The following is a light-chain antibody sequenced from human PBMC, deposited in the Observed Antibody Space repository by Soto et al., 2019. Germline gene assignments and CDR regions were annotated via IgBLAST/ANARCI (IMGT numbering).Light chain of an antibody. CDR2: DAS. CDR3: QQYDSLPPT. CDR1: QDISNY. J-gene: IGKJ1*01. Sequence: DIQMTQSPSSLSASVGDRVTITCQASQDISNYLNWYQQKPGKAPKLLIYDASNLETGVPSRFSGSGSGTDFTFTISSLQPEDIATYYCQQYDSLPPTFXQGTKVDIK. V-gene: IGKV1-33*01.